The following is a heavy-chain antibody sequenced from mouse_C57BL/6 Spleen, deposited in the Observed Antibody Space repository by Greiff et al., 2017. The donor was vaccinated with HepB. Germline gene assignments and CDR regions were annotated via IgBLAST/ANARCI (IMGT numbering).Heavy chain of an antibody. V-gene: IGHV1-53*01. Sequence: QVQLQQSGTELVKPGASVKLSCKASGYTFTSYWMHWVKQRPGQGLEWIGNINPSNGGTNYNEKFKSKATLTVDKSSSTAYMQLSSLTSEDSAVYYCARGGYYSYYAMDYWGQGTSVTVSS. J-gene: IGHJ4*01. CDR3: ARGGYYSYYAMDY. CDR2: INPSNGGT. D-gene: IGHD2-3*01. CDR1: GYTFTSYW.